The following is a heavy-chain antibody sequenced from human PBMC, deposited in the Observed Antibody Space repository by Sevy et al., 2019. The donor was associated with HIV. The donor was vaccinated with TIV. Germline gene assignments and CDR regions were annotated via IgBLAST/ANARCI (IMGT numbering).Heavy chain of an antibody. D-gene: IGHD6-13*01. V-gene: IGHV4-39*02. CDR2: IYYSGST. J-gene: IGHJ4*02. CDR3: AREGPRIAQFDY. Sequence: SKTLSLTCTVSGGSVSSSSYYWGWIRQPPGKGLDWIGGIYYSGSTYYNPSLKSRVTISVDTSKNQFSLKVRSVTAADTAVYYCAREGPRIAQFDYWGQGALVTVSS. CDR1: GGSVSSSSYY.